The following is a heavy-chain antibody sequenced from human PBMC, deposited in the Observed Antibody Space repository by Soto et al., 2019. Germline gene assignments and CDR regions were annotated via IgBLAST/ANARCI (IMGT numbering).Heavy chain of an antibody. V-gene: IGHV3-30*18. Sequence: PGGFLRLCCVASGCTFSNYGVHWVRQATGKGLEWVAVISYDGSNKYYADSVKGRFTISRDNSKNTLYLQMTSLRTEDTALYYCAKLDEGGLQYAYYAMDVWGQGTTVTRLL. J-gene: IGHJ6*02. D-gene: IGHD2-15*01. CDR2: ISYDGSNK. CDR1: GCTFSNYG. CDR3: AKLDEGGLQYAYYAMDV.